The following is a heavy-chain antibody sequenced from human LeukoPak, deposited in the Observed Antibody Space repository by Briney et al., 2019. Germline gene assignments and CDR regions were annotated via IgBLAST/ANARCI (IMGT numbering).Heavy chain of an antibody. CDR3: ARDPHIDNYFGTNTGLRDF. D-gene: IGHD1-14*01. CDR2: IYTGDSDT. J-gene: IGHJ4*02. Sequence: GESLKISCKGSGYSFTSYWIGWVRQMPGKGLEWMGIIYTGDSDTRYSPSLKSRVTISVDKSKNQLSLKLTSVTAADTAVYYCARDPHIDNYFGTNTGLRDFWGQGTLVTVSS. V-gene: IGHV5-51*01. CDR1: GYSFTSYW.